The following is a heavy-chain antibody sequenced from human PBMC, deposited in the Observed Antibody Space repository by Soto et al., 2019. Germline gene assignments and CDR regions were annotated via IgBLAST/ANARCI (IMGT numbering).Heavy chain of an antibody. D-gene: IGHD6-13*01. CDR1: GFTFGDYG. CDR2: IRSKAYGETT. Sequence: LGLSCRASGFTFGDYGMGWFRRAPCKGLEGVGFIRSKAYGETTEYAASVKGRFTISRDDSKSIAHVEMNSLKNEDTAVYYCGARDSSISDYFDYWGQGTLVTVSS. CDR3: GARDSSISDYFDY. J-gene: IGHJ4*02. V-gene: IGHV3-49*03.